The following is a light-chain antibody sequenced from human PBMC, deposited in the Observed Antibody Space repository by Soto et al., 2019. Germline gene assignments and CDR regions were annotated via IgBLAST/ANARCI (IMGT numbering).Light chain of an antibody. J-gene: IGLJ3*02. CDR2: EVS. CDR1: SSDVGAYNF. V-gene: IGLV2-14*01. CDR3: AAWDDSLRGV. Sequence: QSALTQPASVSGSPGQSITISCTGTSSDVGAYNFVSWYQQFPGKAPKLMIYEVSNRPSGVSDRFSGSKSGNTASLAISGLRSEDEADYYCAAWDDSLRGVFGGGTKLTVL.